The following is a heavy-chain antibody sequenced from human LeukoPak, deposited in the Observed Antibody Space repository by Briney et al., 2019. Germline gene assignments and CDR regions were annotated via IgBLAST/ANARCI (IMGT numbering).Heavy chain of an antibody. CDR2: IRSKANSYAT. J-gene: IGHJ3*02. V-gene: IGHV3-73*01. CDR1: GFTFSGSA. Sequence: PGGSLRLSCAASGFTFSGSAMHWVRQASGKGLEWVGRIRSKANSYATAYAASVKGRFTISRDDSKNTAYLQMNSLKTEDTAVYYCTRRGAYCGGDCYPLRSDAFDIWGQGTMVTVSS. D-gene: IGHD2-21*02. CDR3: TRRGAYCGGDCYPLRSDAFDI.